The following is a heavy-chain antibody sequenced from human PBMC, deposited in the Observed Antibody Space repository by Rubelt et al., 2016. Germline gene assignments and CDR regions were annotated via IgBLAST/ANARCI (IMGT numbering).Heavy chain of an antibody. Sequence: QVQLQQWGAGLLKPSETLSLTCAVYGGSFSGYYWSWIRQPPGKGLEWIGEINHSGSTNYNPSCKSGGTISVEPSKNQFSLKLSSVTAADTAVYYCAREGARGLSGLDAFDIRGQGTMVTVSS. CDR1: GGSFSGYY. CDR2: INHSGST. V-gene: IGHV4-34*01. J-gene: IGHJ3*02. CDR3: AREGARGLSGLDAFDI. D-gene: IGHD2/OR15-2a*01.